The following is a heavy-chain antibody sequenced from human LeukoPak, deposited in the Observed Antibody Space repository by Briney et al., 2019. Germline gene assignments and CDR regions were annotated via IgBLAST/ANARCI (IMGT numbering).Heavy chain of an antibody. CDR3: ARNYRSIRAAAGWFDP. D-gene: IGHD6-13*01. CDR2: IYLSGST. V-gene: IGHV4-38-2*02. CDR1: GYSISSGYY. Sequence: PSETLSLTCSVSGYSISSGYYWAWIRQTPGKGLEWIGTIYLSGSTHYNPSLQSRVTISVDTSKNQFSLKLSSVTAADTAVYYCARNYRSIRAAAGWFDPWGQGTLVTVSS. J-gene: IGHJ5*02.